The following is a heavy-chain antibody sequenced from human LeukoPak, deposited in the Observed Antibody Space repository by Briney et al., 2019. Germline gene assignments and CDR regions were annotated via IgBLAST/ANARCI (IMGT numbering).Heavy chain of an antibody. Sequence: SVKVSCKASGGTFSSYAISWVRQAPGQGLEWMGGIIPIFGTANYAQKFQGRVTITTDESTSTAYMELSSLRSEDTAVYYCVKTTSGGNYYGFDIWGQGTMVTV. V-gene: IGHV1-69*05. CDR3: VKTTSGGNYYGFDI. D-gene: IGHD1-26*01. CDR1: GGTFSSYA. J-gene: IGHJ3*02. CDR2: IIPIFGTA.